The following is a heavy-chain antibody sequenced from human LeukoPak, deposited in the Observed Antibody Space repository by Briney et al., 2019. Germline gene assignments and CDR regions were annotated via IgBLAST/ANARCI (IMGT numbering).Heavy chain of an antibody. CDR1: GFTFSSYS. CDR3: ARERAAVAAAGTRWFDP. J-gene: IGHJ5*02. Sequence: GGSLRLSCAASGFTFSSYSMNWVRQAPGKGLEWVSSISSSSSYIYYADSVKGRSTISRDNAKNSLYLQMNSLRAEDTAVYYCARERAAVAAAGTRWFDPWGQGTLVTVSS. CDR2: ISSSSSYI. V-gene: IGHV3-21*01. D-gene: IGHD6-13*01.